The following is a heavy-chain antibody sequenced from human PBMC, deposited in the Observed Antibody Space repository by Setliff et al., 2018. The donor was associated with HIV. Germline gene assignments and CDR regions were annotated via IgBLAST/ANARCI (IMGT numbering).Heavy chain of an antibody. CDR2: IGTAGDT. Sequence: PGGSLRLSCAAPGFTFVNHDIEWVRQAPGKGLEWVSHIGTAGDTYYLDSVKGRFTISREDARNSGYLQMNSLRDDDTAVYFCARTAYYRDSSGYYSVAFDMWGPGTMVTVSS. D-gene: IGHD3-22*01. V-gene: IGHV3-13*01. CDR1: GFTFVNHD. CDR3: ARTAYYRDSSGYYSVAFDM. J-gene: IGHJ3*02.